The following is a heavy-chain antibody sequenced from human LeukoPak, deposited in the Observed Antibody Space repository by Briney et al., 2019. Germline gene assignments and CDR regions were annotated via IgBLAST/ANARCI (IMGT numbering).Heavy chain of an antibody. Sequence: GGSLRLSCAASGFTFSNYWTSWVRQAPGKGLEWVANIKQDGSEKYYVDSVKGRFTISRDSSKNTLYLQMNNLSVEDTAVYYCAKDRVGVPDYWGQGTLVTVSS. CDR3: AKDRVGVPDY. J-gene: IGHJ4*02. V-gene: IGHV3-7*03. CDR1: GFTFSNYW. CDR2: IKQDGSEK. D-gene: IGHD1-26*01.